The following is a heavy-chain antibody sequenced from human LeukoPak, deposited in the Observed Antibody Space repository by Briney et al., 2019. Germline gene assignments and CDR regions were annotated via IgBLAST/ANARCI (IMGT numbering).Heavy chain of an antibody. J-gene: IGHJ5*02. V-gene: IGHV3-53*01. D-gene: IGHD3-10*01. Sequence: GGSLRLSCAASDFTCSSNYMSWVRQAPGKGLEWVSVIYSGGSTYYADSVKGRFTVSRDNSENTLYLQTNSLRAEDTAVYYCAKEALRFGEVVQDFAWGQGTLVTVSS. CDR1: DFTCSSNY. CDR2: IYSGGST. CDR3: AKEALRFGEVVQDFA.